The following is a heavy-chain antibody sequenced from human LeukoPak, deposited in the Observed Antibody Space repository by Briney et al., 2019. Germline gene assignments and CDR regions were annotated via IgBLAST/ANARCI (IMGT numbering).Heavy chain of an antibody. CDR1: GYTFTGYY. V-gene: IGHV1-2*02. Sequence: ASVEVSCKASGYTFTGYYMHWVRQAPGQGLEWMGWINPNSGGTKYAQKFQGRVTMTRDTSISTAHMELTSLRSDDTAVYYCARQMGYDSINWFAPWGQGTLVTVSS. J-gene: IGHJ5*02. D-gene: IGHD5-12*01. CDR3: ARQMGYDSINWFAP. CDR2: INPNSGGT.